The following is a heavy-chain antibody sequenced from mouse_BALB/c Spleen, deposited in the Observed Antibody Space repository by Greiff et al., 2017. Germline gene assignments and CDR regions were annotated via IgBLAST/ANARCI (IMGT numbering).Heavy chain of an antibody. D-gene: IGHD1-1*01. CDR2: IYWDDDK. J-gene: IGHJ1*01. V-gene: IGHV8-12*01. Sequence: QVQLKESGPGILQPSQTLSLTCSFSGFSLSTSGMGVSWIRQPSGKGLEWLAHIYWDDDKRYNPSLKSRLTISKDTSSNQVFLKITSVDTADTATYYCARNYGSSGYFDVWGAGTTVTVSS. CDR1: GFSLSTSGMG. CDR3: ARNYGSSGYFDV.